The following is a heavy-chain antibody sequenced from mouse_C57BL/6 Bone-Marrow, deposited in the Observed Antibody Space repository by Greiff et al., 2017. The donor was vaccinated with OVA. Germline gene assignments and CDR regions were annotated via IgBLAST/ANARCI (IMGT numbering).Heavy chain of an antibody. CDR2: IAPCDSYI. Sequence: VQLQQPGAELVRPGTSVKLSCKASGYTFTNYWMHWVKQRPGQGLEWIGVIAPCDSYINYNQKFKGRATLTVDTSSSTAYMHLSSLTSEDSAVYYCAHYGSRLYLHYWGQGTALTVSS. D-gene: IGHD1-1*01. CDR3: AHYGSRLYLHY. J-gene: IGHJ2*01. V-gene: IGHV1-59*01. CDR1: GYTFTNYW.